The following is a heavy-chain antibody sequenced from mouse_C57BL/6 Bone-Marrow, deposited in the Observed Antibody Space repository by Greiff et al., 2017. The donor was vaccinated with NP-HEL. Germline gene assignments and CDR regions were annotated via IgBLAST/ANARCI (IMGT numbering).Heavy chain of an antibody. V-gene: IGHV3-6*01. CDR2: ISYNGSN. Sequence: VQLQQSGPGLVKPSQSLSLTCSVTGYSITSGYFWYWIRQSPGNKLEWVGYISYNGSNNYNPSLKNRITITRNTSKNQFFLKLNSVTTEDTATYYCTRDRYYGDYWGQGTSVTVSS. D-gene: IGHD1-1*01. CDR3: TRDRYYGDY. J-gene: IGHJ4*01. CDR1: GYSITSGYF.